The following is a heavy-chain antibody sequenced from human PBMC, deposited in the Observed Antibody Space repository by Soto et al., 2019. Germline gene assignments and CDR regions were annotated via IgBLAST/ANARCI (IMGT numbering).Heavy chain of an antibody. CDR2: IYSGGST. D-gene: IGHD2-15*01. CDR1: GFTVSSNY. Sequence: GGSLRLSCAASGFTVSSNYMSWVRQAPGKGLEWVSVIYSGGSTYYADSVKGRFTISRDNSKNTLYLQMNSLRAEDTAVYYCAKDLAASGYCSGGSCYPIDAFDIRGQGTMVTVSS. J-gene: IGHJ3*02. CDR3: AKDLAASGYCSGGSCYPIDAFDI. V-gene: IGHV3-53*01.